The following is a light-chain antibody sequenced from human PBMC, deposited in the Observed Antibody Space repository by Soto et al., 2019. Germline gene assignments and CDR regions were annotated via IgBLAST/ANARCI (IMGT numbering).Light chain of an antibody. CDR1: QSVSNT. V-gene: IGKV3-15*01. CDR3: QQYNDWPLYT. CDR2: GAS. J-gene: IGKJ2*01. Sequence: EIVMTQSPATLSVSPGERATLSCRASQSVSNTLAWYQQKPGQAPRLLLYGASTRVTGIPVRFSGSGSGTDFTLTISSLQPEDFAVYYCQQYNDWPLYTFGQGTKLEIK.